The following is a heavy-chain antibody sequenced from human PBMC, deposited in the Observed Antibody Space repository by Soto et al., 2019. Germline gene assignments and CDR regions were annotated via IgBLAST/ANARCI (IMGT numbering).Heavy chain of an antibody. CDR1: GFTFSSYS. D-gene: IGHD1-7*01. CDR3: ARGEELPLYYYYYMDV. V-gene: IGHV3-21*01. CDR2: ISSSSSYI. Sequence: GSLRLSCAASGFTFSSYSMNWVRQAPGKGLEWVSSISSSSSYIYYADSVKGRFTISRDNAKNSLYLQMNSLRAEDTAVYYCARGEELPLYYYYYMDVWGKGTTVTVSS. J-gene: IGHJ6*03.